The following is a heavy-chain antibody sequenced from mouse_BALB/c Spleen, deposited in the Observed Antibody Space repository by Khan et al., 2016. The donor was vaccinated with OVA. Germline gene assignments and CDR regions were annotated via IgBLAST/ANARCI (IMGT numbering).Heavy chain of an antibody. CDR1: GYTFTDFN. D-gene: IGHD1-2*01. CDR3: ARSGYGSFGF. V-gene: IGHV1S29*02. Sequence: EMQLLESGPELVKPGASVKISCKASGYTFTDFNLDWVRQSQGRSLEWIGYIFPNSGDTGYNQKFKNKATLTVDTSSSTAYLELRSLTSDDSAVYYCARSGYGSFGFWGQGTLVTVSA. J-gene: IGHJ3*01. CDR2: IFPNSGDT.